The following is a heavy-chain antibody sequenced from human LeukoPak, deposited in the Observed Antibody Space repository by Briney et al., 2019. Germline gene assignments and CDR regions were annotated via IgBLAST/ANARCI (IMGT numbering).Heavy chain of an antibody. CDR1: GGSISSSSYY. Sequence: SETLSLTCTVSGGSISSSSYYWGWIRQPPGKGLEWIGSIYNSGSTYYNPSLKSRVTISVDTSKNQFSLKLSSVTAADTAVYYCARDARSSWTREFYYYYGMDVWGKGATVTVSS. J-gene: IGHJ6*04. V-gene: IGHV4-39*07. D-gene: IGHD6-13*01. CDR3: ARDARSSWTREFYYYYGMDV. CDR2: IYNSGST.